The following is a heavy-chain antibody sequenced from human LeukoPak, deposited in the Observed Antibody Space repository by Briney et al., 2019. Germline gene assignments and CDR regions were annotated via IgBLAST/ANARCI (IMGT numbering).Heavy chain of an antibody. D-gene: IGHD4-17*01. V-gene: IGHV5-51*01. J-gene: IGHJ3*01. Sequence: GESLKISCKGSGYSFTNYWIGWVRQMSGKGLEWMGIIYPGDSDTRYSPSFQGQVTISADKSVGSAYLQWNSLKASDTAMYYCASQTTVPRVDAFNVWGQGTVVTVSS. CDR1: GYSFTNYW. CDR3: ASQTTVPRVDAFNV. CDR2: IYPGDSDT.